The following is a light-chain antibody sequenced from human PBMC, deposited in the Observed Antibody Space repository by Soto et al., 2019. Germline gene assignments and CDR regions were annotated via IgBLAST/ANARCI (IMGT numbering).Light chain of an antibody. CDR1: QGISSY. CDR3: QQYTSYSRA. CDR2: AAS. Sequence: DIQLTQSPSFLSASVGDRVTITCRASQGISSYLAWYQKKPGKAPKLLIYAASTLQGGVPSRFSGSGSGTDFTLTISGLQPDDFTTYYCQQYTSYSRAFGQGTKVDIK. V-gene: IGKV1-9*01. J-gene: IGKJ1*01.